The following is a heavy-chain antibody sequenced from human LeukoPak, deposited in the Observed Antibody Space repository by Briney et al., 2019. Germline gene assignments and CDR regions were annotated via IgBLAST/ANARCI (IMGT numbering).Heavy chain of an antibody. CDR2: ITTSDYI. D-gene: IGHD1-26*01. CDR1: GFTFSSYS. J-gene: IGHJ4*02. CDR3: ARDGAGSYYYFGY. V-gene: IGHV3-21*01. Sequence: PGGSLRLSCAASGFTFSSYSMNWVRQAPGKGLEWVSSITTSDYIYYADSVKGRFTISRDNAKNSLYLQMNSLRAEDTAVYYCARDGAGSYYYFGYWGQGTLVTVSS.